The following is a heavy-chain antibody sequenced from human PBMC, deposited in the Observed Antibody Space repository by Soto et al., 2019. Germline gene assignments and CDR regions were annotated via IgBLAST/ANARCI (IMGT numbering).Heavy chain of an antibody. CDR3: ARGEQYSGRIFDY. CDR1: EDSVSSNSAG. CDR2: TYYRSKWYY. Sequence: SQTLSLTCAITEDSVSSNSAGWSWVRQSPSRGLEWLGRTYYRSKWYYEYAVSVRGRITINPDTSKNQYSLQLNSVTPEDTAVYFCARGEQYSGRIFDYWGQGTLVTVSS. V-gene: IGHV6-1*01. J-gene: IGHJ4*01. D-gene: IGHD1-26*01.